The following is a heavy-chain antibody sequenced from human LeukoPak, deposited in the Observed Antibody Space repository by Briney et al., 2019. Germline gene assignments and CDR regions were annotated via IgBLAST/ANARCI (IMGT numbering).Heavy chain of an antibody. CDR1: GFTFSNFA. CDR2: IGSDSGGI. CDR3: AKNPAFGTGTLVFDY. Sequence: PGGSLRLSCAASGFTFSNFAMIWVRQAPGKGLEWVSVIGSDSGGIQYADSVRGRFTISRDNSKNTLYLLMNSLRAEDTAVYYCAKNPAFGTGTLVFDYWGQGTLVTVSS. J-gene: IGHJ4*02. V-gene: IGHV3-23*01. D-gene: IGHD1-1*01.